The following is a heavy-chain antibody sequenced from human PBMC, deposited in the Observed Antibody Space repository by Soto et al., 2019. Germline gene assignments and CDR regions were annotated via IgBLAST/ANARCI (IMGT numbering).Heavy chain of an antibody. CDR3: TSDRYPRFYNGSGSYPYY. Sequence: GGSVRLSCAASGFTFSSFWMSWVRQAPGKGLEWVANIKTDGSETHYVDSVKGRFTISRDNPKTSLFLQMNSLRVEDTAVYFCTSDRYPRFYNGSGSYPYYSGQAHPVTVSS. V-gene: IGHV3-7*03. D-gene: IGHD3-10*01. CDR1: GFTFSSFW. J-gene: IGHJ4*02. CDR2: IKTDGSET.